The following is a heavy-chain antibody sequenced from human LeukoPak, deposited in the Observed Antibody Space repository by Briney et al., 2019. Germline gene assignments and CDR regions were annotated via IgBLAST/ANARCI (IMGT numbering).Heavy chain of an antibody. V-gene: IGHV3-7*01. D-gene: IGHD2-2*01. CDR2: IKQDGSEK. Sequence: PGGSLRLSCAASGFTFSSDSMTWVRQAPGKGLEWVANIKQDGSEKNYVDSVKGRFTISRDNTNYSLYLQMNSLRAEDTAVYYCARDARVCSSYRCYHYYHYMDVWGKGTTVTVSS. J-gene: IGHJ6*03. CDR3: ARDARVCSSYRCYHYYHYMDV. CDR1: GFTFSSDS.